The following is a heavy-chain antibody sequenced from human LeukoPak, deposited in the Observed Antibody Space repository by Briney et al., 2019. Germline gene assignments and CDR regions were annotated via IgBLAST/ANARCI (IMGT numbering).Heavy chain of an antibody. CDR1: GGSVSSGGYY. CDR2: IYYSGST. CDR3: ARGRTSSWFDP. Sequence: SQTLSLTCTVSGGSVSSGGYYWNWIRQHPGKGLEWIGYIYYSGSTYYNPSLKSRVTISVDTSKNQFSLKLSSVTAADTAVYYCARGRTSSWFDPWGQGTLVTVSS. V-gene: IGHV4-31*03. J-gene: IGHJ5*02.